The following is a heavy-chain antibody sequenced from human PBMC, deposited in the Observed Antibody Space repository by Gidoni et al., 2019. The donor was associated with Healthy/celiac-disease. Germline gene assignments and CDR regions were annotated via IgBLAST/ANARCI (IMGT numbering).Heavy chain of an antibody. J-gene: IGHJ4*02. V-gene: IGHV5-51*01. Sequence: EMQLVQSGAAVKKLGKSLKIPWKGSGYSVTSYWIGWVRQMPGKGREWMGIIYPGESDTRYSPSCQGQDTISADKTISTADLQWGSLKAADTAMYYCAGSYSSPYPNDYWGQGTMVTVSS. CDR3: AGSYSSPYPNDY. CDR2: IYPGESDT. CDR1: GYSVTSYW. D-gene: IGHD6-6*01.